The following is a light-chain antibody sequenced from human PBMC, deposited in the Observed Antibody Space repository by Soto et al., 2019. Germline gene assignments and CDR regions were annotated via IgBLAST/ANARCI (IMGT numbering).Light chain of an antibody. Sequence: EIVLTQSPATLSLSPGERATLSCRASQSVSSYLAWYQQKPGQAPRLLIYDASNRATGIPARFSGSGSGTDFTLTISNLEPGDFSVYYCQQGCNRPLFTFRPWAKVDIK. CDR1: QSVSSY. V-gene: IGKV3-11*01. J-gene: IGKJ3*01. CDR3: QQGCNRPLFT. CDR2: DAS.